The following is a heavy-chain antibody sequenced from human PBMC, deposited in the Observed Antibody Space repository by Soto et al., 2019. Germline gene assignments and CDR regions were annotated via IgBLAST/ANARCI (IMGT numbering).Heavy chain of an antibody. D-gene: IGHD2-2*01. V-gene: IGHV3-30-3*01. CDR3: ARGSTRYYYYGMDV. CDR1: GFTFSSYA. J-gene: IGHJ6*02. Sequence: QVQLVESEGGVVQPGRSLRLSCAASGFTFSSYAMHWVLQAPSKGLAWVAVISYDGSNKYYADPVMGRFTISRDNSKNTLYLQMNSLRAEETAVYYCARGSTRYYYYGMDVWGQWTTVTVSS. CDR2: ISYDGSNK.